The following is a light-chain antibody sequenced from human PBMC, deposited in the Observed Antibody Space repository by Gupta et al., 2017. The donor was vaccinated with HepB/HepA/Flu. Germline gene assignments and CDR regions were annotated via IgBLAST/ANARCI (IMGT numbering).Light chain of an antibody. CDR2: QDS. CDR3: QAWDINTVV. Sequence: SSALTQPPSVSVSPGQTASVTCSGDKLGDKYVCWYQQKPGQSLVLVIFQDSKRPSGGPERFSGSNSGNTATLTISGTQALDEADYYCQAWDINTVVFGGGTKVTVL. V-gene: IGLV3-1*01. CDR1: KLGDKY. J-gene: IGLJ2*01.